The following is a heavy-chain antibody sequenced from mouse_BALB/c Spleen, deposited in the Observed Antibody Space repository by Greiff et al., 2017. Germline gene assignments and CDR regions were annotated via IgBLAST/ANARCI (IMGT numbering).Heavy chain of an antibody. V-gene: IGHV3-6*02. CDR3: ASLTTATNAMDY. CDR2: ISYDGSN. Sequence: EVQLVESGPGLVKPSQSLSLTCSVTGYSITSGYYWNWIRQFPGNKLEWMGYISYDGSNNYNPSLKNRISITRDTSKNQFFLKLNSVTTEDTATYYCASLTTATNAMDYWGQGTSVTVSS. D-gene: IGHD1-2*01. CDR1: GYSITSGYY. J-gene: IGHJ4*01.